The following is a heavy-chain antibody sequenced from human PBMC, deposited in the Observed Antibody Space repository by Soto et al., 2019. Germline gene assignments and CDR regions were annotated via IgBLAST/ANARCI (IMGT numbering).Heavy chain of an antibody. J-gene: IGHJ4*02. D-gene: IGHD5-18*01. CDR3: ARGWGTAYYDY. Sequence: LSLTCAVYGGSFSGYYWSWIRQPPGKGLEWIGEINHSGSTNYNPSLKSRVTISVDTSKNQFSLKLSSVTAADTAVYYCARGWGTAYYDYWGQGTLVTAPQ. CDR2: INHSGST. CDR1: GGSFSGYY. V-gene: IGHV4-34*01.